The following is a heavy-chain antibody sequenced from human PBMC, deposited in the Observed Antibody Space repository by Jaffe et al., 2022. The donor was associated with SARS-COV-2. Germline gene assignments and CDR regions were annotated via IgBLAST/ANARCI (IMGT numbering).Heavy chain of an antibody. J-gene: IGHJ6*02. Sequence: QVQLVQSGAEVKKPGASVKVSCKASGYTFTSYDINWVRQATGQGLEWMGWMNPNSGNTGYAQKFQGRVTMTRNTSISTAYMELSSLRSEDTAVYYCAREGEVMVYANYYYGMDVWGQGTTVTVSS. CDR2: MNPNSGNT. V-gene: IGHV1-8*01. D-gene: IGHD2-8*01. CDR1: GYTFTSYD. CDR3: AREGEVMVYANYYYGMDV.